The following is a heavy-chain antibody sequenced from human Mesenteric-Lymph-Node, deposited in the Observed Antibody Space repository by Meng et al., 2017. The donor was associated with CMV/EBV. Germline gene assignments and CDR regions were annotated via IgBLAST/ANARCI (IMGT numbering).Heavy chain of an antibody. V-gene: IGHV4-61*01. CDR1: GGSVSSGSFY. J-gene: IGHJ6*02. CDR3: ARESRHYYYGLDV. Sequence: SETLSLTCTVSGGSVSSGSFYWSWIRQPPGKGLEWIGYIFYGGNTNYNPSLKSRVTISVDTSKNRVTLKLSSMTAADTAVYFCARESRHYYYGLDVWGRGTTVTVSS. D-gene: IGHD6-13*01. CDR2: IFYGGNT.